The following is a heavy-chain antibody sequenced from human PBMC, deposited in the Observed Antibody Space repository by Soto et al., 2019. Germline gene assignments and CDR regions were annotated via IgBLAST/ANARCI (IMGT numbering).Heavy chain of an antibody. V-gene: IGHV5-10-1*01. CDR1: GYSFTSSR. J-gene: IGHJ6*02. CDR2: IDPGDSYT. Sequence: PGESLKISCKASGYSFTSSRIAWVRQMPGKGLEWMGRIDPGDSYTNYSPSFQGHVTISADKSINTAYLQWSSLKASDTAMYYCARQGYSYGFYFYYGLDVWGQGTTVTAP. D-gene: IGHD5-18*01. CDR3: ARQGYSYGFYFYYGLDV.